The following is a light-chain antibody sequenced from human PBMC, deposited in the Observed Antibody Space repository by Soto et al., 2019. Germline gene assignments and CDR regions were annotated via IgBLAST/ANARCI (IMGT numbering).Light chain of an antibody. V-gene: IGKV3-20*01. CDR2: AAS. CDR1: QNILNNY. Sequence: EIVLTQSPGTLSLSPGERVTLSCRASQNILNNYLAWYQQKPGQGPRILIYAASARAPYIPDRFSGSGSGTDFTLTINRLEPEDFAVYYCQQYGSSAFTFGPGTKVDFK. J-gene: IGKJ3*01. CDR3: QQYGSSAFT.